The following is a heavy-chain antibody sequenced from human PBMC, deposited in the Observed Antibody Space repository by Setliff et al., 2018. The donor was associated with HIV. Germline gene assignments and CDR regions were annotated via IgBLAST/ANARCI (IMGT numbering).Heavy chain of an antibody. CDR2: ISPKTGAT. D-gene: IGHD7-27*01. CDR3: ARGTLGRHFFDY. V-gene: IGHV1-2*02. Sequence: ASVKVSCKASGYTFTGYYMHWVRHAPGQGLEWMGWISPKTGATKYAEKFQGRVTMTSVTSTSTADMELFRLTSDDTAMYYCARGTLGRHFFDYWGLGTLVTVSS. J-gene: IGHJ4*02. CDR1: GYTFTGYY.